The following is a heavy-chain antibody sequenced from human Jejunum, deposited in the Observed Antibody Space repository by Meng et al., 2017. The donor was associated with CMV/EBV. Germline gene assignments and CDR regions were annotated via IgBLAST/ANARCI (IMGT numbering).Heavy chain of an antibody. J-gene: IGHJ6*02. CDR3: ARDIQLYYNHYYGMDV. V-gene: IGHV3-23*03. CDR2: IYSGGGSL. D-gene: IGHD1-1*01. Sequence: TFRPYAISWVRQAPGKGLEWVAVIYSGGGSLYYEDSVRGRFTISTADSRNTLYLQMNGLRAEDTALYYCARDIQLYYNHYYGMDVWGQGTTVTVSS. CDR1: TFRPYA.